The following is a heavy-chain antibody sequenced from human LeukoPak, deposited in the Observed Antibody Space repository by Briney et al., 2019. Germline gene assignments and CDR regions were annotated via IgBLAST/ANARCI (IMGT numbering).Heavy chain of an antibody. V-gene: IGHV1-2*02. J-gene: IGHJ6*03. CDR2: INPNSGGT. CDR1: GYTFTAYY. CDR3: ARDQYSGSYYTYYYYYMDV. Sequence: ASVKVSCKASGYTFTAYYMHWVRQAPGQGLEWMGWINPNSGGTNYAQKLQGRVTMTTDTSTSTAYMELRSLRSDDTAVYYCARDQYSGSYYTYYYYYMDVWGKGTTVTVSS. D-gene: IGHD1-26*01.